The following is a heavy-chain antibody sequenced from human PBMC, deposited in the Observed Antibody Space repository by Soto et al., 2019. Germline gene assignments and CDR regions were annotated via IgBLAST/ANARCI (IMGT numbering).Heavy chain of an antibody. CDR2: ISGSGGST. CDR3: AKDPAAAGYYYFDY. J-gene: IGHJ4*02. CDR1: GLPFSSYA. D-gene: IGHD6-13*01. V-gene: IGHV3-23*01. Sequence: GGSLRLSCASSGLPFSSYAMSWVRQAPGKGLEWVSAISGSGGSTYYADSVKGRFTISRDNSKNTLYLQMNSLRAEDTAVYYCAKDPAAAGYYYFDYWGQGTLVTVSS.